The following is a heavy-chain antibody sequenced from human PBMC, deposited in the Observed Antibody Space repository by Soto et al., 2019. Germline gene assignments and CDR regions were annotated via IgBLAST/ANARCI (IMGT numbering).Heavy chain of an antibody. CDR1: GSTIGYYG. CDR2: ISGYNGET. J-gene: IGHJ6*02. D-gene: IGHD2-15*01. V-gene: IGHV1-18*01. CDR3: AIYGDANAVGYFNYYVMDV. Sequence: ASLKVYCKSSGSTIGYYGIICVRHSPGQGPEWMGWISGYNGETKYAQKFQDRVTMTTDTSTSTAYMELRSLRSDDTAVYYCAIYGDANAVGYFNYYVMDVWGQGTTVTVS.